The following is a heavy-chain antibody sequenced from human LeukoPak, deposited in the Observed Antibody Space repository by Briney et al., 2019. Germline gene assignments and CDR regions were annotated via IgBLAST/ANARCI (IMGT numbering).Heavy chain of an antibody. CDR2: INHSGST. D-gene: IGHD2-2*01. V-gene: IGHV4-34*01. CDR3: ATLVIGYCSSTSCHLNWFDP. Sequence: SETLSLTCAVYGGSFSGYYWSWIRQPPRKGLEWIGEINHSGSTNYNPSLKSRVTISVDTSKNQFSLKLSSVTAADTAVYYCATLVIGYCSSTSCHLNWFDPWGQGTLVTVSS. J-gene: IGHJ5*02. CDR1: GGSFSGYY.